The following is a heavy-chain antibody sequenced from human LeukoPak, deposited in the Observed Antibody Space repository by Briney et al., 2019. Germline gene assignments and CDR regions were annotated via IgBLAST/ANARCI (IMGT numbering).Heavy chain of an antibody. D-gene: IGHD2-2*01. CDR2: INPNNGGT. V-gene: IGHV1-2*02. Sequence: ASVKVSCKASGYTFTGYYIYWVRQAPGQGLEWMGWINPNNGGTNYAQKFQGRVTMTRDTSISTAYMELSRLRSDDTAVYYCARGLISTTSWDFDYWGQGTLVTVSS. CDR1: GYTFTGYY. CDR3: ARGLISTTSWDFDY. J-gene: IGHJ4*02.